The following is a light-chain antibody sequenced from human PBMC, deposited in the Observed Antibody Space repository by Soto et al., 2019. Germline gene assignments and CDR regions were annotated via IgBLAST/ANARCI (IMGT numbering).Light chain of an antibody. Sequence: QSVLTQPPSASGTPGQRVTISCSGSNSNVGNNTVNWYQQLPGTAPKLLIQHNNQRPSGVPDQFSGSKSGASASLAISGLRSADEANYYCAAWDDSLSGPVFGGGTKLTVL. CDR2: HNN. J-gene: IGLJ3*02. CDR3: AAWDDSLSGPV. CDR1: NSNVGNNT. V-gene: IGLV1-44*01.